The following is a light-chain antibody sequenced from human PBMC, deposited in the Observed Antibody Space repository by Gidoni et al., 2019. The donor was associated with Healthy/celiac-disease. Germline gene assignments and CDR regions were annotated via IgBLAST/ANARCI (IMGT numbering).Light chain of an antibody. CDR3: QQYNNWPTGT. CDR1: QSVSSN. CDR2: GAS. Sequence: EIVMTQSPATLSVSPGERATLSCRASQSVSSNLAWYQQKPGQAPRLLIYGASTRATGIPARFSGSGSGTEFTLTISSLQSEDFAVYYCQQYNNWPTGTFXQXTKVXIK. J-gene: IGKJ1*01. V-gene: IGKV3-15*01.